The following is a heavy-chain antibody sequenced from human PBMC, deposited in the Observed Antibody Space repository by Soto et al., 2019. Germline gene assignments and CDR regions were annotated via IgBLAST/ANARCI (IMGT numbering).Heavy chain of an antibody. Sequence: QVQLVQSGAEVKKPGASVKVSCKASGYTFTSYDINWVRQASGQGLEWMGWMNPNSGITGYTQKIHGTVPMTRNTSISRAYMELSSLGSEATAVYYCAIRGIAAVGYYYYYYFDLWGRGTLVIVSS. V-gene: IGHV1-8*01. CDR3: AIRGIAAVGYYYYYYFDL. D-gene: IGHD6-13*01. CDR2: MNPNSGIT. J-gene: IGHJ2*01. CDR1: GYTFTSYD.